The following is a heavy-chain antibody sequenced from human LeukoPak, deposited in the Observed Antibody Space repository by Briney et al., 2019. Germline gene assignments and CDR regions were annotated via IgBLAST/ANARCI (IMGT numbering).Heavy chain of an antibody. CDR3: EKRTEHYGSESYTGYYYMDV. V-gene: IGHV3-48*03. D-gene: IGHD3-10*01. CDR1: GFTFSSYA. CDR2: ITSGGSTV. Sequence: PGGSLRLSCAASGFTFSSYAMNWVRQAPGKGLEWVSYITSGGSTVYYADSVKGRFTISRDNSKTTLYLQMNSLRAEDTAVYYCEKRTEHYGSESYTGYYYMDVWGKGTTVTVSS. J-gene: IGHJ6*03.